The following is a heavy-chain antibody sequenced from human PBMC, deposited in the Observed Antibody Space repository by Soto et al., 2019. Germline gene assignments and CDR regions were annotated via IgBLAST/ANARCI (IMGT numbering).Heavy chain of an antibody. J-gene: IGHJ3*02. CDR1: GFRFDDFA. D-gene: IGHD6-19*01. CDR2: ISWNSGTV. V-gene: IGHV3-9*01. Sequence: EIQLAESGGGLVQPGRSLRLSCEGSGFRFDDFAMHWVRQTPGKGLEWVSGISWNSGTVAYADSVKGRFTISRDNAKNSLHLQMTSLRAEDTALYYCAKDRRPIAVAGAIDNWGQGTMVTVSS. CDR3: AKDRRPIAVAGAIDN.